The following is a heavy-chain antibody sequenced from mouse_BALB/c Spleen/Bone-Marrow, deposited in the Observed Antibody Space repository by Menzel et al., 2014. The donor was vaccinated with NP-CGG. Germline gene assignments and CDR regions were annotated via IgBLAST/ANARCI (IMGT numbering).Heavy chain of an antibody. CDR1: GFTSNTFA. CDR2: IRSKSNNFAT. D-gene: IGHD1-1*01. J-gene: IGHJ4*01. Sequence: EVQRAESGGGLVQPKGLLKLSCAASGFTSNTFAMNWVRQAPGKGLEWVARIRSKSNNFATYYADSVKDRFTISRDDSQSMLYLQMNNLKTEDTAMYYCVRGIYYYGSNYKNSALDYWGQGTSVTVSS. CDR3: VRGIYYYGSNYKNSALDY. V-gene: IGHV10-1*02.